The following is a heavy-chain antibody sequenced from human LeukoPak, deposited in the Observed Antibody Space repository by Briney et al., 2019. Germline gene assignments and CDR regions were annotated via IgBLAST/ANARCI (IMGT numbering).Heavy chain of an antibody. V-gene: IGHV4-59*12. CDR2: IYYSGIT. Sequence: SETLSLTCTVSGGSISSYYWSWIRQPPGKGLEWIGYIYYSGITNYNPSLKSRVTISVDTSKNQFSLKLSSVTAADTAVYYCARGAVPLGGEYGSRSYYHFDYWGQGTLVTVSS. CDR1: GGSISSYY. CDR3: ARGAVPLGGEYGSRSYYHFDY. D-gene: IGHD3-10*01. J-gene: IGHJ4*02.